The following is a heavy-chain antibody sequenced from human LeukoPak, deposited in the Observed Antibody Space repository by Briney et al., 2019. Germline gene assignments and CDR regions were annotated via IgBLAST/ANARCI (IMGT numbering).Heavy chain of an antibody. J-gene: IGHJ4*02. V-gene: IGHV3-15*01. CDR2: VKSIRDGGTT. D-gene: IGHD2-21*02. CDR1: GFKFNDAY. Sequence: PGGSLRLSCLGSGFKFNDAYMNWVRQAPGKGLEWVGRVKSIRDGGTTDDTAPVKGRFTISRDDSKRTVYLQMNSLKTEDTAVYFCTARVVTTNEFWGQGTLVTVSS. CDR3: TARVVTTNEF.